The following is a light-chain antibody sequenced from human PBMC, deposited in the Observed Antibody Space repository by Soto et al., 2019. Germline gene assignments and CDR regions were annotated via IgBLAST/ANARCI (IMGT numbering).Light chain of an antibody. CDR1: QDSSRY. CDR2: GAS. CDR3: QQLQRTPFT. Sequence: QLTQSPSSLSASVGYRVTITCRASQDSSRYLAWYQQRAGKAPKLLIYGASTLQSGVPSRFSGSGSGTEFTLTISSLQPEDFATYHCQQLQRTPFTFGPGTTVDV. V-gene: IGKV1-9*01. J-gene: IGKJ3*01.